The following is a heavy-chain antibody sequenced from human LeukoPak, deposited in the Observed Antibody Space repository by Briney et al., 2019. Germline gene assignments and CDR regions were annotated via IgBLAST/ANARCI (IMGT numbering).Heavy chain of an antibody. CDR2: IYYDGSP. CDR1: GGPIRSYY. CDR3: ARRAKWDYAFDI. Sequence: SETLSLTCTVSGGPIRSYYWSWIRQPPGKGLEWVGYIYYDGSPKYNPSLKSRSTIPANTSKNQVSLKLSSVTAADTAVYYCARRAKWDYAFDIWGQGTMGTVSS. J-gene: IGHJ3*02. D-gene: IGHD1-26*01. V-gene: IGHV4-59*08.